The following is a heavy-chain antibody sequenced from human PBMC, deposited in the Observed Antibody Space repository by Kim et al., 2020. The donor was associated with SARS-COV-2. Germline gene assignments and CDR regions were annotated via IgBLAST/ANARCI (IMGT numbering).Heavy chain of an antibody. V-gene: IGHV3-33*08. D-gene: IGHD3-22*01. CDR3: ARMFGRFRYYYDSSGYYPSYYGMDV. J-gene: IGHJ6*02. CDR1: GFTFSSYG. Sequence: GGSLRLSCAASGFTFSSYGMHWVRQAPGKGLEWVAVIWYDGSNKYYADSVMGRFTISRDNSKNTLYLQMNSLRAEDTAVYYCARMFGRFRYYYDSSGYYPSYYGMDVWGQGTTVTVSS. CDR2: IWYDGSNK.